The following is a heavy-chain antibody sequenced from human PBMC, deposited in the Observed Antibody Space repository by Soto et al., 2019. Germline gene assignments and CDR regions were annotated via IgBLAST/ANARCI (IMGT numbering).Heavy chain of an antibody. D-gene: IGHD3-9*01. V-gene: IGHV3-48*01. CDR2: ISSSSTI. CDR1: GFTFSSYS. CDR3: ARDRGILTGYYNNWFDP. J-gene: IGHJ5*02. Sequence: GGSLRLSCAASGFTFSSYSMNWVRQAPGKGLEWVSYISSSSTIYYADSVKGRFTISRDNAKNSLYLQMNSLRAEDTAVYYCARDRGILTGYYNNWFDPWGQGTLVTVSS.